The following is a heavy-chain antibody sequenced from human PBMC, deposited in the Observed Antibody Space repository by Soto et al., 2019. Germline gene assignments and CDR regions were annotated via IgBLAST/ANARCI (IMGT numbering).Heavy chain of an antibody. Sequence: GGSLRLSCKASGFSFSLNSMGWLRQAPGKGLDWVSSISDSADRIYYADSVRGRFSISRDNFKNTVYLQMNSLRDEDTGVYYCARSVRPLSWFDSWGQGTLVTVSS. CDR3: ARSVRPLSWFDS. D-gene: IGHD3-10*01. J-gene: IGHJ5*01. V-gene: IGHV3-23*01. CDR2: ISDSADRI. CDR1: GFSFSLNS.